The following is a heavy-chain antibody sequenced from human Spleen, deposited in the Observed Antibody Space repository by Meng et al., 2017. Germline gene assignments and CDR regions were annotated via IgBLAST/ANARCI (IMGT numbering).Heavy chain of an antibody. CDR1: GFTFSSYS. CDR2: ISLRSNFI. J-gene: IGHJ4*02. D-gene: IGHD6-13*01. CDR3: AKDITAAAGMFDY. Sequence: GGSLRLSCAASGFTFSSYSLNWVRQAPGKGLEWVSSISLRSNFIYYADSVKGRFTISRDNAKNSLYLQMNSLRAEDTALYYCAKDITAAAGMFDYWGQGTLVTVSS. V-gene: IGHV3-21*04.